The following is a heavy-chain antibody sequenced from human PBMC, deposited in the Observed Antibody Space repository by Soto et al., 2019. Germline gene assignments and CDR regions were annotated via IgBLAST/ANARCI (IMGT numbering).Heavy chain of an antibody. CDR1: GGSLTNYY. CDR3: ARGSSGWYALFDY. D-gene: IGHD6-19*01. Sequence: SETLSVTCTVSGGSLTNYYLSWIRQPPGKGLEWIGYIYYSGSTNYNPSLKSRVTMSADTSKDQFSLNLSSVTAADTAVYYCARGSSGWYALFDYWGQGTLVTSPQ. CDR2: IYYSGST. J-gene: IGHJ4*02. V-gene: IGHV4-59*01.